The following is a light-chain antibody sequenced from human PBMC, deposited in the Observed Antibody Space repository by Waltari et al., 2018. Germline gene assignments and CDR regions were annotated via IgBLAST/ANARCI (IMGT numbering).Light chain of an antibody. V-gene: IGLV2-11*01. CDR2: DVT. CDR1: TNDLGRYNH. CDR3: CSYAGSYTWV. J-gene: IGLJ3*02. Sequence: SALTQPRSVSGSPGQSVTIPCTGTTNDLGRYNHVSWYQQHPGKAPKLIILDVTKRPSGVPDRLSGSKSGNTASLTISGLRAEDEAEYYCCSYAGSYTWVFGGGTKLTVV.